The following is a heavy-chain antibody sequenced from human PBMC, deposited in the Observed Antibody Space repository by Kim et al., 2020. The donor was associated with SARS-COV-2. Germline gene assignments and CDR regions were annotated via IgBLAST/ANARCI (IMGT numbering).Heavy chain of an antibody. CDR1: GFTFITSG. CDR2: ISYDGSNK. D-gene: IGHD4-17*01. CDR3: AKYVEAYGDYDCYNYAMDV. V-gene: IGHV3-30*18. Sequence: GGSLRLSCAASGFTFITSGMHWVRQAPGKGLEWVALISYDGSNKYYGNSGKGRFTISRDNSKNTLFLQMHSLRPEDTAVYYCAKYVEAYGDYDCYNYAMDVWGQGTTVTVSS. J-gene: IGHJ6*02.